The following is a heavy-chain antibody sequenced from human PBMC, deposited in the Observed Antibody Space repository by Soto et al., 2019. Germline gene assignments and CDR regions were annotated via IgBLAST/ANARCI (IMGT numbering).Heavy chain of an antibody. CDR2: IIPIFGTA. CDR1: GGTFSSYS. CDR3: ARDGGRPSGGMDS. D-gene: IGHD3-16*01. Sequence: QVQLVQSGAEVKKPGSSVKVSCKASGGTFSSYSINWVRQAPGQGLEWMGGIIPIFGTAIYAQTFQGRVTIHADESTRTAYMELSRLISEGAAVYYCARDGGRPSGGMDSWCQGTLVTVSS. V-gene: IGHV1-69*01. J-gene: IGHJ4*02.